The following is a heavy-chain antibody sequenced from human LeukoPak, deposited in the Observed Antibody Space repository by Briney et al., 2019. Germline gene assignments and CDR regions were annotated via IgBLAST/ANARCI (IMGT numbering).Heavy chain of an antibody. D-gene: IGHD6-13*01. CDR1: GFTFSSYG. J-gene: IGHJ4*02. V-gene: IGHV3-30*02. CDR2: IRYDGSNK. CDR3: AKDSSSWLSYYFDY. Sequence: GGSLRLSCAASGFTFSSYGMHWVRQAPGKGLEWVAFIRYDGSNKYYADSVKGRFTISRDNSKNTLYLQMNSLRAEDTAVYYCAKDSSSWLSYYFDYWGQGTLVTVSS.